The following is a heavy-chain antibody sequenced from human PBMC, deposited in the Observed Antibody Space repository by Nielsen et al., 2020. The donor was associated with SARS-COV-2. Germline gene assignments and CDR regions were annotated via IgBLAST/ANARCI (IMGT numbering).Heavy chain of an antibody. J-gene: IGHJ4*02. CDR2: ISSSSSYI. CDR3: VSQGVCSSTSCYGIMDY. D-gene: IGHD2-2*01. Sequence: GGSLRLSCAASGFTFSSYSMNWVRQAPGKGLEWASSISSSSSYIYYADSVKGRFTISRDNAKNSLYLQMNSLRAEDTAVYYCVSQGVCSSTSCYGIMDYWGQGTLVTVSS. CDR1: GFTFSSYS. V-gene: IGHV3-21*01.